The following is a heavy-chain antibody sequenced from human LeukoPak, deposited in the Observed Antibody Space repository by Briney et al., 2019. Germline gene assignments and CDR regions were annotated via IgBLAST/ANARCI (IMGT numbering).Heavy chain of an antibody. Sequence: SETLSLTCTVSGGSISSYYWSWIRQPPGKGLEWIGYIYYSGSTNYNPSLKSRVTISVDTSKNQFSLKLSSVTAADTAVYYCARVYSSGLNFDYWGQGTLVTVSS. V-gene: IGHV4-59*12. D-gene: IGHD6-19*01. CDR1: GGSISSYY. CDR3: ARVYSSGLNFDY. J-gene: IGHJ4*02. CDR2: IYYSGST.